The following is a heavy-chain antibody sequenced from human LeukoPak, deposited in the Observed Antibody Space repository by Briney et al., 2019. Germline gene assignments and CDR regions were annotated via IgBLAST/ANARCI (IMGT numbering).Heavy chain of an antibody. Sequence: GGSLRLSCAASGFTLSNFWMSWVRQAPGKGLEWVANIKQDGSDKNYMDSVKGRFTISRDNAKNSLYLQMNSLRAEDTAVHYARSRCGGECYATGLWGQGTLVTVSS. CDR3: RSRCGGECYATGL. CDR2: IKQDGSDK. V-gene: IGHV3-7*01. D-gene: IGHD2-21*01. CDR1: GFTLSNFW. J-gene: IGHJ4*02.